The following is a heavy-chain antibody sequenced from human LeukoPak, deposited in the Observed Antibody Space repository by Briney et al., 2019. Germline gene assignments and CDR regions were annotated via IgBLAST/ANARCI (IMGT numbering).Heavy chain of an antibody. Sequence: SVKVSCKASGGTFSSYAISWVRQAPGQGLEWMGGIIPIFGTANYAQKFQGRVTMTRDTSISTAYMELSRLRSDDTAVYYCARERSRYCSGGSCYYTVWGQGTLVTVSS. CDR1: GGTFSSYA. J-gene: IGHJ4*02. D-gene: IGHD2-15*01. CDR2: IIPIFGTA. CDR3: ARERSRYCSGGSCYYTV. V-gene: IGHV1-69*05.